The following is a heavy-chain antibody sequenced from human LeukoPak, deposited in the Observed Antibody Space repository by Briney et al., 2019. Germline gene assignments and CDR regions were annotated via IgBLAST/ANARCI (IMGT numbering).Heavy chain of an antibody. V-gene: IGHV3-21*01. J-gene: IGHJ4*02. D-gene: IGHD3-22*01. Sequence: GGSLRLSCAASGFTFSSYSMNWVRQAPGKGLEWVSSISSSSSSYIYYADSVKGRFTISRDNAKNSLYLQMNSLRAEDTAVYYCARDYYDSSGYYRNDYWGQGTLVTVSS. CDR3: ARDYYDSSGYYRNDY. CDR2: ISSSSSSYI. CDR1: GFTFSSYS.